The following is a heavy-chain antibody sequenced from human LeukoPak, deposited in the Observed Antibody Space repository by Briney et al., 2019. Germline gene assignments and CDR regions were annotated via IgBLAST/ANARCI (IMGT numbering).Heavy chain of an antibody. CDR2: TGGSDDNT. J-gene: IGHJ4*02. CDR1: GLKFNGYA. Sequence: GGSLRLSCEGSGLKFNGYAMSWVRQTPGKGLEWVAVTGGSDDNTHYADSVKGRFTISRDNSESRLFLHMNSLRPDDSALYYCTKDLMTGFSSGWYFAYWGPGTLVTVSS. D-gene: IGHD6-19*01. V-gene: IGHV3-23*01. CDR3: TKDLMTGFSSGWYFAY.